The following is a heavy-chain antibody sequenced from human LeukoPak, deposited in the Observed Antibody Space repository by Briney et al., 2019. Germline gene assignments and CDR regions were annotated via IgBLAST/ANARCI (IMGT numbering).Heavy chain of an antibody. V-gene: IGHV1-69*13. D-gene: IGHD3-10*01. CDR1: GGTPNNYA. CDR2: IIPIFGTA. Sequence: GASVKVSCKASGGTPNNYAFSWVRQAPGQGLEWMGGIIPIFGTANYAQKFQGRVTITAGESTSTAYMELSSLRSEDTAVYYCAREIQRGYYGSGNFDYWGQGTLVTVSS. J-gene: IGHJ4*02. CDR3: AREIQRGYYGSGNFDY.